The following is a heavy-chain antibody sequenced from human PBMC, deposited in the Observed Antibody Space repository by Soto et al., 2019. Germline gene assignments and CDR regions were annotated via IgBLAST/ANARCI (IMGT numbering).Heavy chain of an antibody. J-gene: IGHJ6*02. D-gene: IGHD6-6*01. Sequence: GGSLRLSCAASGFTLRSYSMNWVRQAPGKGLEWVSYISSSSSTIYYADSVKGRFTISRDNAKNSLYLQMNSLRDEDTAVYYCARPEYSSSSYGMDVWGQGTTVTVS. V-gene: IGHV3-48*02. CDR3: ARPEYSSSSYGMDV. CDR2: ISSSSSTI. CDR1: GFTLRSYS.